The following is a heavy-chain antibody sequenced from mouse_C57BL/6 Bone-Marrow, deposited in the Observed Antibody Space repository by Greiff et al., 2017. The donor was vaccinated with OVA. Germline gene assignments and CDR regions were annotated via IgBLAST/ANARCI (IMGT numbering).Heavy chain of an antibody. D-gene: IGHD2-1*01. CDR1: GYTFPSYW. V-gene: IGHV1-52*01. CDR2: IDPSDSET. J-gene: IGHJ2*01. CDR3: ARSRDGNYVDYFDY. Sequence: QVQLQQPGAELVRPGSSVKLSCKASGYTFPSYWMHWVKQRPIQGLEWIGNIDPSDSETHYNQKFKDKATLTVDKSSSTAYMQLSSLTSEDSAVDYCARSRDGNYVDYFDYWGQGTTLTVSS.